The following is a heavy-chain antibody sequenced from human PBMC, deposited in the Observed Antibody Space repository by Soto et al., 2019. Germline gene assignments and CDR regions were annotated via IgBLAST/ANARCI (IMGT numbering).Heavy chain of an antibody. CDR3: ARDQSRQQIPSAYYYYGMHV. V-gene: IGHV6-1*01. D-gene: IGHD6-13*01. Sequence: PSQTLSLTCAISGDSVSSNSAAWNWIRQSPSRGLEWLGRTYYRSKWYNDYAVSVKSRITINPDTSKNQFSLQLNSVTPEDTAVYYCARDQSRQQIPSAYYYYGMHVCGQGTTVTVYS. CDR1: GDSVSSNSAA. J-gene: IGHJ6*02. CDR2: TYYRSKWYN.